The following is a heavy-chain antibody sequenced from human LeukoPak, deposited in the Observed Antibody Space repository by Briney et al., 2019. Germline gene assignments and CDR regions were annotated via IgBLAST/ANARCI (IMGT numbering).Heavy chain of an antibody. CDR2: ISDSGGST. J-gene: IGHJ2*01. CDR1: GFTFSSYA. D-gene: IGHD3-22*01. Sequence: GGSLRLSCAASGFTFSSYAMSWVRQAPGKGLEWVSVISDSGGSTYYSDSVKGRFTISRDNSKNTLYLQMNSLRAEDTAVYYCARDGFTMIVVGWYFDLWGRGTLVTVSS. V-gene: IGHV3-23*01. CDR3: ARDGFTMIVVGWYFDL.